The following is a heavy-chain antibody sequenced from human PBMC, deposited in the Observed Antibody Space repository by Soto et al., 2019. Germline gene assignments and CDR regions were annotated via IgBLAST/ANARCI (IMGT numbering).Heavy chain of an antibody. CDR1: GFTFRSFS. V-gene: IGHV3-21*01. J-gene: IGHJ4*02. Sequence: EVQLVESGGGLVKPGGSLRLSCAASGFTFRSFSMNWVRQAPGEGLEWVSSISSSSNYMYYADSLKGRFTISRGNAKDSLFLQMHSLRAEDTAVYYCARASSSGSYFDYWGQGTLVTVSS. D-gene: IGHD6-6*01. CDR3: ARASSSGSYFDY. CDR2: ISSSSNYM.